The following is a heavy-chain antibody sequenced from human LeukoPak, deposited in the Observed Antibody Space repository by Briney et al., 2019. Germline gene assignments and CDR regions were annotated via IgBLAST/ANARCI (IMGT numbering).Heavy chain of an antibody. D-gene: IGHD6-19*01. CDR1: GFTFSSYW. CDR3: ARVGSSGWYGSLDY. J-gene: IGHJ4*02. Sequence: GGSLRLSCAASGFTFSSYWMSWVRQAPGKGLEWVANIKQDGSEKYYVDSVKGRFTISRDNAKNSLYLQMNSLRAEDTAVYYCARVGSSGWYGSLDYWGQGTLVTVSS. V-gene: IGHV3-7*03. CDR2: IKQDGSEK.